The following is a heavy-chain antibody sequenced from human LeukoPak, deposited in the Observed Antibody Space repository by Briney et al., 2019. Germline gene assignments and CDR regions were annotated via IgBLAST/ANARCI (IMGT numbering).Heavy chain of an antibody. J-gene: IGHJ6*03. CDR2: IYTSGST. CDR3: AREGQTGTYYYYYYMDV. Sequence: KTSETLSLTCTVPGGSISSYYWSWIRQPAGKGLEWIGRIYTSGSTNYNPSLKSRVTMSVDTSKNQFSLKLSSVTAADTAVYYCAREGQTGTYYYYYYMDVWGKGTTVTVSS. V-gene: IGHV4-4*07. CDR1: GGSISSYY. D-gene: IGHD1-1*01.